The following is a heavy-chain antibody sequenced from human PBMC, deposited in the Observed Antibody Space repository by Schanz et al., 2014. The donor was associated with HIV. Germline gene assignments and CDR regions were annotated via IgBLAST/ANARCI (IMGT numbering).Heavy chain of an antibody. CDR1: GFTFSAYS. CDR2: ISSSSTYI. V-gene: IGHV3-21*04. Sequence: EVQLVESGGGLVKPGGSLRLSCAASGFTFSAYSMNWVRQAPGKGLEWVSSISSSSTYIYYADSVKGRFTISRDNSKNTLYLEMNSLRAEDTAVYYCAKMEMAIVRWYYGMDVWGQGTTVTVSS. D-gene: IGHD3-16*02. CDR3: AKMEMAIVRWYYGMDV. J-gene: IGHJ6*02.